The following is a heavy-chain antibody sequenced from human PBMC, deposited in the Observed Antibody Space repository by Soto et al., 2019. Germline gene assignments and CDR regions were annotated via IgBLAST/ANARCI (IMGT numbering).Heavy chain of an antibody. D-gene: IGHD3-3*01. CDR1: GDTFSRHY. CDR3: STRVKGDFDV. Sequence: QVQLMQPGAEVMKPGASMTFSCKASGDTFSRHYVHWVRQAPGQGLEWMGRVDPVNGDTTYSQEFQGRVTMTSDTSTNTVYMVLSSLKSDDTAVYYCSTRVKGDFDVWGQGTTVVVS. CDR2: VDPVNGDT. V-gene: IGHV1-46*03. J-gene: IGHJ6*01.